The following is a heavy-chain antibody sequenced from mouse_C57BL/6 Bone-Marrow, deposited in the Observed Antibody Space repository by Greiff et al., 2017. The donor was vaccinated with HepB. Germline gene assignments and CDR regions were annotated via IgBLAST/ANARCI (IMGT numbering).Heavy chain of an antibody. CDR3: ARERVTVVDY. J-gene: IGHJ2*01. CDR1: GYTFTSYW. CDR2: IDPSDSYT. V-gene: IGHV1-69*01. D-gene: IGHD1-1*01. Sequence: VQLQQPGAELVMPGASVKLSCKASGYTFTSYWMHWVKQRPGQGLEWIGEIDPSDSYTNYNQKFKGKSTLTVDKSSSTAYMQLSSLTSEDSAVYYCARERVTVVDYWGQGTTRTVSS.